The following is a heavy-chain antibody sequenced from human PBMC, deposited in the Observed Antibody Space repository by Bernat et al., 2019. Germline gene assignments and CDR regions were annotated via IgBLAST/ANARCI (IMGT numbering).Heavy chain of an antibody. CDR3: ARDEASNWFDP. Sequence: QVQLVESGGGVVQPGRSLRLSCAASGFTFSTYGMHWVRQAPGKGLEWVAVIWSDGSNKYYADSVKRRFTISRDNSNNTLYLQMNSLRAEDTAVYYCARDEASNWFDPWGQGTLVTVSS. J-gene: IGHJ5*02. CDR2: IWSDGSNK. CDR1: GFTFSTYG. V-gene: IGHV3-33*01.